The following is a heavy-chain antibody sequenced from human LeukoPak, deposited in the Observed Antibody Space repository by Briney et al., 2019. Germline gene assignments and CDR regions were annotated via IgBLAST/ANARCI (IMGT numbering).Heavy chain of an antibody. CDR2: TRSGSSTI. CDR3: ARDPHALDY. Sequence: GGSLRLSCAASGFTLSSYSMNWVRQAPGKGLEWVAYTRSGSSTIHYADSVKGRFTISRDNAKNSLYLQMNSLRAEDTAVYYCARDPHALDYWGQGTLATVSS. J-gene: IGHJ4*02. CDR1: GFTLSSYS. V-gene: IGHV3-48*01.